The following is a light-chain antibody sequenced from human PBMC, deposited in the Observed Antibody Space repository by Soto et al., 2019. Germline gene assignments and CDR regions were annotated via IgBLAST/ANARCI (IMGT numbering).Light chain of an antibody. CDR2: GAS. CDR3: QQYNNWPPLT. Sequence: EIVMTQSPATLSVSPGERATLSCRASQSVSINLAWYQQKPGQAPRLLIYGASTRATGIPARFSGSGSGTEFTLTISSLQCEDFAVYYCQQYNNWPPLTFGGGTKVEIK. V-gene: IGKV3-15*01. J-gene: IGKJ4*01. CDR1: QSVSIN.